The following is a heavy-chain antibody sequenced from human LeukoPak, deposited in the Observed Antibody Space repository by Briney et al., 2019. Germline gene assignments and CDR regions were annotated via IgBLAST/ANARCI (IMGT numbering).Heavy chain of an antibody. CDR2: IYHSGST. V-gene: IGHV4-34*01. CDR3: ARVVTGYSSSWYPVAGAFDI. J-gene: IGHJ3*02. CDR1: GGSFSGYY. Sequence: AETLTLTCAVYGGSFSGYYWSWIRQPPGKGLEWIGEIYHSGSTNYNPSLKRRVTISVDTSKNQLSRKLSSVTAADTAVYYCARVVTGYSSSWYPVAGAFDIWGQGTMVTVSS. D-gene: IGHD6-13*01.